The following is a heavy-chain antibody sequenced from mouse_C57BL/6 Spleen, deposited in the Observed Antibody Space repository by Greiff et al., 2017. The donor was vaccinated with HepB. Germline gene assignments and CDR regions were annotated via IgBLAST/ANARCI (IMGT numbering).Heavy chain of an antibody. CDR3: ARAHTYDPYAMDY. D-gene: IGHD2-3*01. CDR2: INPSNGGT. J-gene: IGHJ4*01. V-gene: IGHV1-53*01. Sequence: QVQLQQPGTELVKPGASVKLSCKASGYTFTSYWMHWVKQRPGQGLEWIGNINPSNGGTNYNEKFKSKATLTVDKSSSTAYMQRSSLTSEDSAVYYCARAHTYDPYAMDYWGQGTSVTVSS. CDR1: GYTFTSYW.